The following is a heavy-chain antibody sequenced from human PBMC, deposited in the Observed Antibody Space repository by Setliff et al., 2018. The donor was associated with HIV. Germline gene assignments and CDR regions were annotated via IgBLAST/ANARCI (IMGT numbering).Heavy chain of an antibody. CDR3: ARGFRSGRIFGIDY. CDR2: IYHSGST. Sequence: SETLSLTCSVSGGSISSGTYYWGWIRQPPGKGLEWIGEIYHSGSTNYNPSLKSRVTISVDKSKNQFSLKLSSVTAADTAVYYCARGFRSGRIFGIDYWGQGTLVTVSS. D-gene: IGHD3-3*01. J-gene: IGHJ4*02. V-gene: IGHV4-39*07. CDR1: GGSISSGTYY.